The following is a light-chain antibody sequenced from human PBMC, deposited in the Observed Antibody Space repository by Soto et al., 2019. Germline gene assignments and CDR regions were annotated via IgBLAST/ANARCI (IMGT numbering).Light chain of an antibody. J-gene: IGLJ2*01. CDR3: AAWDDPLSGVM. V-gene: IGLV1-47*02. CDR1: SSNLGSNY. Sequence: QSVLTQPPSASGTPGQRITISCSGSSSNLGSNYVFWYQQLPGAAPKLLIYNNNQRPSGVPDRFSGSTSATSASLAISGLRAEDEADYYCAAWDDPLSGVMVGRATKLTV. CDR2: NNN.